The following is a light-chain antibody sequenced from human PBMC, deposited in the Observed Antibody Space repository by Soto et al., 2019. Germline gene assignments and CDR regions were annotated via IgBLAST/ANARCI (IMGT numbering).Light chain of an antibody. CDR3: QAYCSSPRT. J-gene: IGKJ1*01. Sequence: EIVLTQSPGTLSMSPGERATLSCRASQSISSNYLACYQQKPGQAPRLLIYAASRRATGIPDGFSGSGSVTDFTLTISRLEAEDCAVYYCQAYCSSPRTYGQGTKV. V-gene: IGKV3-20*01. CDR2: AAS. CDR1: QSISSNY.